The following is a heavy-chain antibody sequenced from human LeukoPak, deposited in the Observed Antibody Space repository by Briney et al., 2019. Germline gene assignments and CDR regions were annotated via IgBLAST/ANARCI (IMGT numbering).Heavy chain of an antibody. V-gene: IGHV4-59*01. CDR2: ISYSGST. J-gene: IGHJ6*02. D-gene: IGHD3-16*02. Sequence: SETLSLTCTVSGGSISSYCWSWIRQPPGKGLEWIGNISYSGSTNYYPSLKRRVTISVDTTKNQFSLKLSSVTAADTAVYYCARGTTFYDYVWGSYSYSSGMDVWGQGTTVTVSS. CDR3: ARGTTFYDYVWGSYSYSSGMDV. CDR1: GGSISSYC.